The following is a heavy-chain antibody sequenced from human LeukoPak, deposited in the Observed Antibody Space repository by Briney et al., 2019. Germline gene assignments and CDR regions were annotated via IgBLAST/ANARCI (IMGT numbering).Heavy chain of an antibody. V-gene: IGHV3-30*04. CDR2: AADDGRDK. J-gene: IGHJ4*02. D-gene: IGHD2-2*01. Sequence: GGSLRLSCAASGFTFSRYAMHWVRQAPGKGLEWVAVAADDGRDKHHADSVKGRFSISRDNPKNTLYLQMSGLRVEDTAVYYCAKDREIGPAKYYFDSWGQGTLVTVSS. CDR3: AKDREIGPAKYYFDS. CDR1: GFTFSRYA.